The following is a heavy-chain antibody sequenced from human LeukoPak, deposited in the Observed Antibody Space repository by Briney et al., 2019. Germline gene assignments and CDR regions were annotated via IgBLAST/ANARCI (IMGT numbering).Heavy chain of an antibody. CDR1: GFTFSSYW. D-gene: IGHD3-9*01. CDR3: ARGPPSQYYDILTGYYAFDI. CDR2: IKQDGSEK. J-gene: IGHJ3*02. V-gene: IGHV3-7*01. Sequence: PGGSLRLSCAASGFTFSSYWMSWVRQAPGKGLEWVANIKQDGSEKYYVDSVKGRFTISRDNAKNSLYLQMNSLRAEDTAVYYCARGPPSQYYDILTGYYAFDIWGQGTMVTVSS.